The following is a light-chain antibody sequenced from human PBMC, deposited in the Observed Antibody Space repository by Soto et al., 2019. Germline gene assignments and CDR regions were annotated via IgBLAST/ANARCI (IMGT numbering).Light chain of an antibody. Sequence: QSALTQPRSVSGSPGQSVTISCTGTSSDVGGYNYVSWYQQHPGKAPKLMIYDVTKRPSGVPDRFSGSKSGNTASLTISGLRADDEADYYCCSYAGSYPVVFGGGTKLTVL. CDR2: DVT. J-gene: IGLJ2*01. V-gene: IGLV2-11*01. CDR3: CSYAGSYPVV. CDR1: SSDVGGYNY.